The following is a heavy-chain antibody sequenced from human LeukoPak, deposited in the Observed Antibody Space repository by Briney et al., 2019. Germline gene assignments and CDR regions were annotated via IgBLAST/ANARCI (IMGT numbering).Heavy chain of an antibody. Sequence: GGSLRLSCAASGFTFSSYGMHWVRQAPGKGLEWVAVISYDGSNLDYADSVKGRFTISRDNAKNSLYLQMNSLRAEDMALYYCAKGYGSSWRDAFDIWGQGTMVTVSS. D-gene: IGHD6-13*01. CDR1: GFTFSSYG. CDR3: AKGYGSSWRDAFDI. CDR2: ISYDGSNL. J-gene: IGHJ3*02. V-gene: IGHV3-30-3*01.